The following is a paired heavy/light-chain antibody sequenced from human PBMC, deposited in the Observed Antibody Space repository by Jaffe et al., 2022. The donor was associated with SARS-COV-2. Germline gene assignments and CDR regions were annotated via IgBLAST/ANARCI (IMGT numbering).Heavy chain of an antibody. CDR1: GFTFSSYS. CDR3: ASQYDILTGLARGAPFDY. J-gene: IGHJ4*02. D-gene: IGHD3-9*01. V-gene: IGHV3-21*01. Sequence: EVQLVESGGGLVKPGGSLRLSCAASGFTFSSYSMNWVRQAPGKGLEWVSSISSSSSYIYYADSVKGRFTISRDNAKNSLYLQMNSLRAEDTAVYYCASQYDILTGLARGAPFDYWGQGTLVTVSS. CDR2: ISSSSSYI.
Light chain of an antibody. CDR2: AAS. Sequence: DIQLTQSPSFLSASVGDRVTITCRASQGISSYLAWYQQKPGKAPKLLIYAASTLQSGVPSRFSGSGSGTEFTLTISSLQPEDFATYYCQQLNSYPITFGQGTRLEIK. V-gene: IGKV1-9*01. CDR1: QGISSY. J-gene: IGKJ5*01. CDR3: QQLNSYPIT.